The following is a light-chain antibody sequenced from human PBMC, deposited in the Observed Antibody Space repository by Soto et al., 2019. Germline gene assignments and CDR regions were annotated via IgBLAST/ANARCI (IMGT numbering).Light chain of an antibody. CDR2: DVS. V-gene: IGLV2-14*01. CDR3: SSYTSSSTYV. J-gene: IGLJ1*01. Sequence: QSALTQPASGSGSPGQAITISRPGNSSDVGGYNYVSWYQQPPGKAPKLMIYDVSNRPSGVSNRFSGSKSGNTASLTISGLQAEDEADYYCSSYTSSSTYVFGTGTKVTVL. CDR1: SSDVGGYNY.